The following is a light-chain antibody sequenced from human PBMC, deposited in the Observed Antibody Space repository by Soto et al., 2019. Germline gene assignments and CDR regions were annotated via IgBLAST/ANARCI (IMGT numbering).Light chain of an antibody. CDR2: AAS. V-gene: IGKV1-9*01. CDR3: QQLNSYPQT. J-gene: IGKJ4*01. CDR1: QGISSS. Sequence: DIQLTQSPSFLSASVGDRVTITCRASQGISSSLAWYQQKPGKAPKLLIYAASTLQSGVPSRFSGSASGTEFTLTISSLQPEDFATSYCQQLNSYPQTFGGGTKVEIK.